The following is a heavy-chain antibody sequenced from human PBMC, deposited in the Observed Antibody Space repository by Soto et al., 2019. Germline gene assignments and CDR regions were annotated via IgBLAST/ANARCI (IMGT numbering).Heavy chain of an antibody. Sequence: SETLSLTCTVSVGSISSGDYYWSWIRQPPAKGLEWIGYIYYSGSTYYNPSLKSRVTISVDTSKNQFSLKLSSVTAADTAVYYCARASPVVTDVWGQGTTVTVSS. CDR1: VGSISSGDYY. V-gene: IGHV4-30-4*01. J-gene: IGHJ6*02. D-gene: IGHD5-18*01. CDR2: IYYSGST. CDR3: ARASPVVTDV.